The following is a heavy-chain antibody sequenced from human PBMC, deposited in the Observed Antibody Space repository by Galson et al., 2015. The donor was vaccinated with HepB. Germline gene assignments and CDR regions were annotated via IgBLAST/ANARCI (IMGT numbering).Heavy chain of an antibody. CDR2: IIPIFGTA. CDR1: GGTFSSYA. Sequence: SVKVSCKASGGTFSSYAISWVRQAPGQGLEWMGGIIPIFGTANYAQKFQGRVTITADESTSTAYMELSSLRSEDTAVYYCARDRRVLRFSSGFDPWGQGTLVTVSS. CDR3: ARDRRVLRFSSGFDP. D-gene: IGHD3-3*01. J-gene: IGHJ5*02. V-gene: IGHV1-69*13.